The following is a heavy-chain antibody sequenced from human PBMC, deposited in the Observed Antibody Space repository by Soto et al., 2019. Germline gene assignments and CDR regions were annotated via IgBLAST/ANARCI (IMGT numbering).Heavy chain of an antibody. CDR1: GFTFSDYG. J-gene: IGHJ6*02. CDR3: AKDLRVTIFGVINPYYYYGMDV. CDR2: ISYDGNSQ. V-gene: IGHV3-30*18. Sequence: PGGSLRLSCAASGFTFSDYGMHWVRQAPGKGLEWVAVISYDGNSQYYADSVKGRFTISRVNSKNTLYLQMNSLRAEDTAVYYCAKDLRVTIFGVINPYYYYGMDVWGQGTTVTVSS. D-gene: IGHD3-3*01.